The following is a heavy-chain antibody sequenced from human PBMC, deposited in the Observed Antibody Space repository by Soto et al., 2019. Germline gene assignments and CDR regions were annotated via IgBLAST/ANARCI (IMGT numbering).Heavy chain of an antibody. J-gene: IGHJ4*02. Sequence: QVQLVQSGAEVGKPGASVKVSCKASGYTFTTYGISWVRQAPGQGLEWMGWISTYNGNTQFAQKFQGRVTMTTDTSTSTAYMELRSLTSDDTAVYYCARDWSEDVLPDYWGQGTLVTVSS. CDR1: GYTFTTYG. CDR2: ISTYNGNT. CDR3: ARDWSEDVLPDY. D-gene: IGHD3-10*02. V-gene: IGHV1-18*01.